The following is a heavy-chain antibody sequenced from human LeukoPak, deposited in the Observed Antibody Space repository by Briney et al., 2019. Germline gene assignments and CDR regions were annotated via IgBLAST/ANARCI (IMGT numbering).Heavy chain of an antibody. J-gene: IGHJ4*02. CDR2: ISGSGGST. CDR3: AKDRYYSGTHPDY. CDR1: GFTFSSYA. D-gene: IGHD3-10*01. Sequence: GGSLRLSCAVSGFTFSSYAMSWVRQAPGKGLEWVSAISGSGGSTYYADSVKGRFTISRDNSKNTLYLQMNSLRAEDTAVYYCAKDRYYSGTHPDYWGQGTLVTVSS. V-gene: IGHV3-23*01.